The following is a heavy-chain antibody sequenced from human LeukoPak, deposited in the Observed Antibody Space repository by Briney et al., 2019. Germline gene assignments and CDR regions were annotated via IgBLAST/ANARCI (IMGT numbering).Heavy chain of an antibody. CDR1: GFTFSSYW. J-gene: IGHJ4*02. Sequence: PGGSLRLSCAASGFTFSSYWMHWVRQAPGKGLVWVSRINSDGSSTSYADSVKGRFTISRDNAKNTLYLQMNSLRAEDTAVYYCARDLESPPVEGGFDYWGQGTLVTVSS. CDR3: ARDLESPPVEGGFDY. CDR2: INSDGSST. D-gene: IGHD1-1*01. V-gene: IGHV3-74*01.